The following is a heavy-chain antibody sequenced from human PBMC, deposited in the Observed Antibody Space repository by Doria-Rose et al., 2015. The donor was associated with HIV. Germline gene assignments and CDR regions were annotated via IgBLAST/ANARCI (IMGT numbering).Heavy chain of an antibody. Sequence: QVTLKESGPVLVKPTETLTLTCTVSGVSLSSPGMGVSWIRQPPGKALEWLANIFSDDERSYKPSLKSRLTISSGNAKSQVVLTRTGMDPVDTATYYCARIKSSRWYHKYDFDFWGQGTLDIVPA. J-gene: IGHJ4*02. CDR2: IFSDDER. CDR1: GVSLSSPGMG. V-gene: IGHV2-26*01. CDR3: ARIKSSRWYHKYDFDF. D-gene: IGHD6-13*01.